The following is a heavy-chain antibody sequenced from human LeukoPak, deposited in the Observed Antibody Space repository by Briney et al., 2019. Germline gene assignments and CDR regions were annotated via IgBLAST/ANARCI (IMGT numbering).Heavy chain of an antibody. CDR1: GFIFRSSA. CDR2: INGRGGNT. Sequence: PGGSLRLSCTGSGFIFRSSAMSWVRQAPGKGLEWISVINGRGGNTYYVDSVKGRFSISRDNSKNTLYLQMNSLRAEDTAVYYCTTDLELLWFGFDYWGQGTLVTVSS. J-gene: IGHJ4*02. CDR3: TTDLELLWFGFDY. D-gene: IGHD3-10*01. V-gene: IGHV3-23*01.